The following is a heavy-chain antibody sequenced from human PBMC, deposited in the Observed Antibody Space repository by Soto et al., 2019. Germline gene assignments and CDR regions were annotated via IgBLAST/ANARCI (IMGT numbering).Heavy chain of an antibody. J-gene: IGHJ6*02. Sequence: PRESLKISCMGSGYKVSTWHNFTSYWIAWVRQMPGEGLEWMGIIYPGDSDTRYSPSFQGQVTISADKSINSVYLQWSSLKASDTATYYCARLFFNFDFFICYCNVHHHYGIAVWAQGTTVPVS. CDR1: GYKVSTWHNFTSYW. CDR3: ARLFFNFDFFICYCNVHHHYGIAV. V-gene: IGHV5-51*01. D-gene: IGHD3-9*01. CDR2: IYPGDSDT.